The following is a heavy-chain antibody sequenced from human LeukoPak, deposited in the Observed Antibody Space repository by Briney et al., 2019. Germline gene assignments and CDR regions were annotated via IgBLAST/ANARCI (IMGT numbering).Heavy chain of an antibody. D-gene: IGHD5-18*01. CDR1: GYTFTGYY. J-gene: IGHJ6*02. CDR3: ARDADVGGYSYDYGMDV. V-gene: IGHV1-2*02. Sequence: ASVKVSCKASGYTFTGYYMHWARQAPGQGLEWMGWINPNSGGTNYAQKFQGRVTMTRDTSISTAYMELSRLRSDDTAVYYCARDADVGGYSYDYGMDVWGQGTTVTVSS. CDR2: INPNSGGT.